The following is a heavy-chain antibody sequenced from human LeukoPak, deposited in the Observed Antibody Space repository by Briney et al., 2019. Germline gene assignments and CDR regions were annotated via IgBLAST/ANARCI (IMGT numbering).Heavy chain of an antibody. Sequence: KPSETLSLTCTVSGGSISSSNYYWSWIRQPPGKGLKWIGYIYYSGSTSYNPSLKSRVTISVDTSKNQFSLKLSSVTAADTAVYYCARHHAGVPAAHENYFDYWGQGTLVTVSS. J-gene: IGHJ4*02. CDR2: IYYSGST. CDR1: GGSISSSNYY. CDR3: ARHHAGVPAAHENYFDY. D-gene: IGHD2-2*01. V-gene: IGHV4-61*05.